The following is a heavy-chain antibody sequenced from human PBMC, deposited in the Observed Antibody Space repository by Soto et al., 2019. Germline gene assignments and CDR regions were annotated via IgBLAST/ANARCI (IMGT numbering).Heavy chain of an antibody. CDR3: AREDSSGYYRVVY. J-gene: IGHJ4*02. V-gene: IGHV3-21*01. CDR1: GFTFSSYW. D-gene: IGHD3-22*01. CDR2: ISSSSSYI. Sequence: PGGSLRLSCAASGFTFSSYWMHWVRQAPGKGLEWVSSISSSSSYIYYADSVKGRFTISRDNAKNSPYLQMNSLRAEDTAVYYCAREDSSGYYRVVYWGQGTLVTVSS.